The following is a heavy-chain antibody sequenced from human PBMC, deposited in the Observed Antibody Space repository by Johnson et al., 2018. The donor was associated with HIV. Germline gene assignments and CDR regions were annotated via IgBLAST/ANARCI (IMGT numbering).Heavy chain of an antibody. CDR2: ISYDGSNK. V-gene: IGHV3-30*19. J-gene: IGHJ3*02. CDR3: ASEGALWSDAFDI. CDR1: GFSFSAYA. D-gene: IGHD1-26*01. Sequence: QVQLVESGGGVVRPGRSLRLSCVASGFSFSAYAIHWVRQAPGKGLEWVAVISYDGSNKFYADSVKGRFTISRDNSKNTLFLQMNSLRAEDTAVYYCASEGALWSDAFDIWGQGTMVTVSS.